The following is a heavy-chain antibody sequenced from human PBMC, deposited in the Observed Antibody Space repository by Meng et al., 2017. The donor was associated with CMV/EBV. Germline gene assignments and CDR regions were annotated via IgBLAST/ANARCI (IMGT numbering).Heavy chain of an antibody. CDR2: ISSSGSTI. CDR3: ARPLTNYDFWSGYYTGGGMDV. V-gene: IGHV3-48*03. Sequence: GGSLRLSCAASGFTFSSYEMNWVRQAPGKGLEWVSYISSSGSTIYYADSVKGRFTISRDNAKNSLYLQMNSLRAEDTAVYYCARPLTNYDFWSGYYTGGGMDVWGQGTTVTVSS. CDR1: GFTFSSYE. J-gene: IGHJ6*02. D-gene: IGHD3-3*01.